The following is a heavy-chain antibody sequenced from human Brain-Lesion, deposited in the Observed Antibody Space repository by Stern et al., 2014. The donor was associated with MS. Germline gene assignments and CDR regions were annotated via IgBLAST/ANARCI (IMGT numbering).Heavy chain of an antibody. V-gene: IGHV4-31*03. Sequence: QVQLQQSGPGLVKPSQTLSLTCTVSGGSISSGGFYWSRIRQHPGKGLVWIGYIHYSGSTYYNSALKSRITISSKTSKNQSPLKLNAMTAADTAVYYCARVGVYVQTGWFDPWGQGALVTVSS. D-gene: IGHD2-8*01. CDR1: GGSISSGGFY. CDR2: IHYSGST. J-gene: IGHJ5*02. CDR3: ARVGVYVQTGWFDP.